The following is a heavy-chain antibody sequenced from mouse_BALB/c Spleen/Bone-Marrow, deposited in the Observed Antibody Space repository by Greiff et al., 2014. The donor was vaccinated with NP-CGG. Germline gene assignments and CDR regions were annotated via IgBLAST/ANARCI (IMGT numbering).Heavy chain of an antibody. Sequence: VQLQQSGAELVKPGASVKLSCKASGYTFTSYYMYWVKQRPGQGLEWFGEINPSNGGTNFNEKFKNKSTLTVDKSSSTAYMQLSSLTSEDSAVYYCSRGRRDALDYWGLGTSVTVSS. CDR1: GYTFTSYY. J-gene: IGHJ4*01. CDR2: INPSNGGT. V-gene: IGHV1S81*02. CDR3: SRGRRDALDY.